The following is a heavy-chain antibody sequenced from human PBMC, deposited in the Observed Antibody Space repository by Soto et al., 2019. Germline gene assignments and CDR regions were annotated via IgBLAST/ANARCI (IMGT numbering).Heavy chain of an antibody. CDR3: ARGSSSSRAYNWFDP. CDR2: INSDGSST. D-gene: IGHD6-13*01. Sequence: EVQLVESGGGLVQPGGSLRLSCAASGFTFSSYWMHWVRQAPGKGLVWVSRINSDGSSTSYADSVKGRFTISRDNAKNTLYLQMNRLTVEDTAVYYCARGSSSSRAYNWFDPWGQGTLVTVSS. V-gene: IGHV3-74*01. J-gene: IGHJ5*02. CDR1: GFTFSSYW.